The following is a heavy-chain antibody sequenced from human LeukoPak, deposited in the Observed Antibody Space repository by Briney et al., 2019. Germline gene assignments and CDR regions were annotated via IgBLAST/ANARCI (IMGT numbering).Heavy chain of an antibody. Sequence: GASVKVSCKASGYTFTSYGISWVRQAPGQGLEWMGWMNPNTGNTGYAQQFQGRVSISSDTYTGTAYMDLYSLTSDDTAVYYCARVGTDVTGLDDGFDIWGQGTLVTVSS. J-gene: IGHJ3*02. CDR1: GYTFTSYG. CDR3: ARVGTDVTGLDDGFDI. CDR2: MNPNTGNT. D-gene: IGHD1/OR15-1a*01. V-gene: IGHV1-8*03.